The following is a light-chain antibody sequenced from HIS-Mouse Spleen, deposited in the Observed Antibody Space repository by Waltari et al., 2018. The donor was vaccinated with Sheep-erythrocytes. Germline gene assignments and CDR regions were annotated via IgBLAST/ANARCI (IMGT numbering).Light chain of an antibody. CDR2: EGS. J-gene: IGLJ3*02. V-gene: IGLV2-23*01. CDR1: RSDVGCSQL. CDR3: CSYAGSSTPWV. Sequence: QSALTQPASVSGSPGQSITISCTGPRSDVGCSQLFSWYQQHPGKAPKLMIYEGSKRPSGVSNRFSGSKSGNTASLTISGLQAEDEADYYCCSYAGSSTPWVFGGGTKLTVL.